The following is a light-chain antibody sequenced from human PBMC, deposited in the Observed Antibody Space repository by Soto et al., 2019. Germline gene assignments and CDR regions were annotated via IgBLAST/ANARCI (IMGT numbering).Light chain of an antibody. CDR3: QQYNSYSRT. CDR1: QSISNW. CDR2: DAS. Sequence: DIQMTQSPSTLSASVGDRVTITCRASQSISNWLAWYQQKPGKAPKLLIYDASSLDSGVSLRFSGSGSGTEFTLTISSLQPDDFATYYCQQYNSYSRTFGQGTKVDIK. J-gene: IGKJ1*01. V-gene: IGKV1-5*01.